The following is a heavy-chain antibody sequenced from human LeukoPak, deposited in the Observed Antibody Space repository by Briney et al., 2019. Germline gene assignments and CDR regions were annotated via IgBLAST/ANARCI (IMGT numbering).Heavy chain of an antibody. CDR3: ARRITIFGVVSDYFDY. Sequence: GESLKISCKGSGYSFTSYWIGWVRQMPGKGLGWMGIIYPGDSDTRYSPSFQGQVTISADKSISTAYLQWSSLKASDTAMYYCARRITIFGVVSDYFDYWGQGTLVTVSS. CDR2: IYPGDSDT. V-gene: IGHV5-51*01. CDR1: GYSFTSYW. D-gene: IGHD3-3*01. J-gene: IGHJ4*02.